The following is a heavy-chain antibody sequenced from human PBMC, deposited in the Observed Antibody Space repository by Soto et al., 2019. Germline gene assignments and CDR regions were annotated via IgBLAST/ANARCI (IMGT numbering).Heavy chain of an antibody. J-gene: IGHJ4*02. Sequence: QITLKESGPALVKPTQTLTLTCTFSGFSLTSYGVGVGWIRQPPGKALEWLALIFWNDDERYSPSLKSRLTITKDTSKNQVVLTMTNMDPVDTATYYCINTGYSYDPFGYWGRGTLVTVSS. V-gene: IGHV2-5*01. CDR3: INTGYSYDPFGY. D-gene: IGHD5-18*01. CDR2: IFWNDDE. CDR1: GFSLTSYGVG.